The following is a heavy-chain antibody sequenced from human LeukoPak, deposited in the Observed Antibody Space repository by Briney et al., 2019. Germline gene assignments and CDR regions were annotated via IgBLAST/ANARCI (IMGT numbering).Heavy chain of an antibody. D-gene: IGHD3-16*01. CDR1: GFTLSSYA. CDR2: ISGSGGST. CDR3: AKDRARGEFDY. V-gene: IGHV3-23*01. Sequence: GGSLRLSCAASGFTLSSYAMSWVRQAPGKGLEWVSAISGSGGSTYYADSVKGRFTISRDNSKDTLYLQMNSLRAEDTAVYYCAKDRARGEFDYWGQGTLVTVSS. J-gene: IGHJ4*02.